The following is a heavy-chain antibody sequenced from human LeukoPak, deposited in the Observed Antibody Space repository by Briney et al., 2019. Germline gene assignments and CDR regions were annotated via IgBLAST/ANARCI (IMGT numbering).Heavy chain of an antibody. CDR1: GGSISSYY. CDR2: IYYSGST. V-gene: IGHV4-59*08. J-gene: IGHJ4*02. D-gene: IGHD4-23*01. CDR3: HGGNPTQWDFDY. Sequence: PSETLSLTCTVSGGSISSYYWSWIQQPPGKGLEWIGYIYYSGSTNYNPSLKSRVTISVDTSKNQFSLKLSSVTAADTAVYYCHGGNPTQWDFDYWGQGTLVTVSS.